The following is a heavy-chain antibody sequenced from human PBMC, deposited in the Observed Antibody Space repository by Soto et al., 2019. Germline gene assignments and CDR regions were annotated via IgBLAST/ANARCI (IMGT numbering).Heavy chain of an antibody. D-gene: IGHD2-15*01. Sequence: GGSLRLSCAASGFTFSSYAMSWVRQAPGKGLEWVSAISGSGGSTYYADSVKGRFTISRDNSKNTLYLQMNSLRAEDTAVYYCAKDRGATWWFHPINDAFDIWGQGTMVTVSS. V-gene: IGHV3-23*01. CDR1: GFTFSSYA. CDR2: ISGSGGST. J-gene: IGHJ3*02. CDR3: AKDRGATWWFHPINDAFDI.